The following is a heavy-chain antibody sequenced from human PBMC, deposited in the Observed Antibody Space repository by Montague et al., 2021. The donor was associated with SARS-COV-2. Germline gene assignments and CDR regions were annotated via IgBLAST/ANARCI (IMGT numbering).Heavy chain of an antibody. J-gene: IGHJ4*02. V-gene: IGHV4-34*01. CDR3: ARGGLAGGNYDSWCFSYTCPLDY. CDR1: GASFSAHS. D-gene: IGHD3-22*01. Sequence: SETLSLTCAVYGASFSAHSWCWIRQSPGKGLDLIGEINHRGSTTYMSSLKSRGTVSVATSKNQFSLKMSSVTAADTATYYCARGGLAGGNYDSWCFSYTCPLDYWGQGTQVTVSS. CDR2: INHRGST.